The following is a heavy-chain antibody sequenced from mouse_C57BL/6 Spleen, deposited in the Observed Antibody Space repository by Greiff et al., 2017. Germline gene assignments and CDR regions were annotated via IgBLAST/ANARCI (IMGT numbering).Heavy chain of an antibody. CDR1: GYTFTSYW. Sequence: QVQLQQPGAELVRPGSSVKLSCKASGYTFTSYWMHWVKQRPIQGLEWIGNIDPSDSETHYNQKFKDKTTWTVDKSSSTAYMQLSSLTSEDSAVYYCTREGVSGDGYFDYWGKGTTLTVSS. CDR3: TREGVSGDGYFDY. CDR2: IDPSDSET. V-gene: IGHV1-52*01. D-gene: IGHD2-3*01. J-gene: IGHJ2*01.